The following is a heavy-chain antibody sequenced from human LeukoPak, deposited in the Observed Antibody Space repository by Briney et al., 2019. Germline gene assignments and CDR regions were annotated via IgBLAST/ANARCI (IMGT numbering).Heavy chain of an antibody. D-gene: IGHD6-13*01. CDR2: ISGSGGST. CDR3: ARVAAIFPSSSWYFDY. J-gene: IGHJ4*02. CDR1: GFSLSDFG. Sequence: GGSLRLSCAASGFSLSDFGTHWVRQAPGKGLEWVSAISGSGGSTYYADSVKGRFTISRDNSKNTLYLQMNSLRAEDTAVYYCARVAAIFPSSSWYFDYWGQGTLVTVSS. V-gene: IGHV3-23*01.